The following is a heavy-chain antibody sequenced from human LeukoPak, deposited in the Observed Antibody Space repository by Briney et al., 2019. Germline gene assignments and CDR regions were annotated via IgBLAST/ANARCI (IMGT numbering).Heavy chain of an antibody. CDR1: GFTFSSYG. Sequence: PGGSLRLSCAASGFTFSSYGMHWVRQAPGKGLEWGAFIRYEGSNKYYADSVKGRFTISRDNSKNTLYLQMNSLRAEDTAVYYCAKDHHFTMIVVVEEYYFDDWGQGTLVTVSS. CDR2: IRYEGSNK. CDR3: AKDHHFTMIVVVEEYYFDD. V-gene: IGHV3-30*02. D-gene: IGHD3-22*01. J-gene: IGHJ4*02.